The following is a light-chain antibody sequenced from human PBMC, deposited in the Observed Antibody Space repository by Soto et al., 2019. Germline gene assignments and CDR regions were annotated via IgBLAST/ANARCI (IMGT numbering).Light chain of an antibody. J-gene: IGKJ4*01. CDR3: QQFNTYPALT. V-gene: IGKV1-13*02. CDR1: QGISSA. Sequence: AIQLTQSPSSLSASVGDRVTITCRASQGISSALAWYQQKPGKYPNLLIYDVSSLESGVPSRFSGSGSGTYFTLTLSSLKPEDFATYYCQQFNTYPALTFGGGTKVEIK. CDR2: DVS.